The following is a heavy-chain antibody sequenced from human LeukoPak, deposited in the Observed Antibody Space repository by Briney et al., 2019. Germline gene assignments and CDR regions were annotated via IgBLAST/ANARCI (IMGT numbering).Heavy chain of an antibody. CDR1: GRSISSYY. CDR2: IYTSGST. Sequence: SETLSRTCTVSGRSISSYYWSWIRQPAAKGLEWIGRIYTSGSTNYNPSLKSRVTMSVDTSKNQFSLKLSSVTAADTAMYYCARDVYGAAFDIWGQGTMVTVSS. V-gene: IGHV4-4*07. CDR3: ARDVYGAAFDI. J-gene: IGHJ3*02. D-gene: IGHD5/OR15-5a*01.